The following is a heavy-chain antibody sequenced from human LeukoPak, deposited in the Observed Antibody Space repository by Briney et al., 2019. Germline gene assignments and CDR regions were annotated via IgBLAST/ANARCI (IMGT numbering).Heavy chain of an antibody. CDR2: ISGGSTYI. D-gene: IGHD1-26*01. CDR3: ASQKWELEYYFDY. J-gene: IGHJ4*02. V-gene: IGHV3-21*01. Sequence: GGSLRLSCAASGFTFSTYAMNWVRPAPGKGLEWVSSISGGSTYIYYADSVKGRFTISRDNARKSLYLQMNSLRAEDTAVYYCASQKWELEYYFDYWGQGTLVTVSS. CDR1: GFTFSTYA.